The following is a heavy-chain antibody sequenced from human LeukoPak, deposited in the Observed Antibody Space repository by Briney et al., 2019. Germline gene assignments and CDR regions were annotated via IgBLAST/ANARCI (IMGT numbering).Heavy chain of an antibody. CDR2: ISGSGGST. CDR3: ANPTYYYGSGSYPP. D-gene: IGHD3-10*01. Sequence: GGSLRLSCAASGFTFSSYDMSWVRQAPGKGLEWVSAISGSGGSTYYADSVKGRFTISRDNSKNTLYLQMNSLRAEDTAVYYCANPTYYYGSGSYPPWGQGTLVTVSS. CDR1: GFTFSSYD. V-gene: IGHV3-23*01. J-gene: IGHJ5*02.